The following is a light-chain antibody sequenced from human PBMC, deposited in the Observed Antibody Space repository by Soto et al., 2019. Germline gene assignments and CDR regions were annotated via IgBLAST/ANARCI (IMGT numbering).Light chain of an antibody. CDR3: AAWDDSLSGIHV. V-gene: IGLV1-47*01. CDR2: RDD. J-gene: IGLJ1*01. CDR1: TSNIGTNY. Sequence: QSVLTQPPSASGTPGQTVTISCSGSTSNIGTNYVYWYQQLPGTAPKLLIYRDDQRPSGVPDRFSGSKSVTSASLAISGLRSEDEADYFCAAWDDSLSGIHVFGTGTKLTVL.